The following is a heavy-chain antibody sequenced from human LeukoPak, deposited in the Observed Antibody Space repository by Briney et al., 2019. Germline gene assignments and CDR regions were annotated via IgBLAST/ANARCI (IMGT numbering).Heavy chain of an antibody. CDR2: IRSKTHGGTT. D-gene: IGHD3-3*01. J-gene: IGHJ4*02. CDR1: GFTFGDYA. V-gene: IGHV3-49*04. CDR3: ARDGIPETNWSGYYIDY. Sequence: GRSLRLSCTASGFTFGDYAMSWVRQAPGKGLEWVGFIRSKTHGGTTEFAAPVKGRFSISRDDSKRIAYLQMNSLETEDTAVYYCARDGIPETNWSGYYIDYWGQGTLVTVSS.